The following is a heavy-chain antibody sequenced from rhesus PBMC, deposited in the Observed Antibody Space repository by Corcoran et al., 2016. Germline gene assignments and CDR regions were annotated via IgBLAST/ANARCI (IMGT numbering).Heavy chain of an antibody. CDR1: GFTFSDHY. V-gene: IGHV3-110*02. D-gene: IGHD5-24*01. Sequence: EVQLVESGGGWVQLGGSLRLSCAGSGFTFSDHYLDWVRQAPGTGLEWVSSISSGSGSTTLYPDSVKGRFTISRDNAKNTVYLQMNSLRAEDTAVYYCARHGVGTVNAFDFWGQGLRVTVSS. CDR2: ISSGSGSTT. CDR3: ARHGVGTVNAFDF. J-gene: IGHJ3*01.